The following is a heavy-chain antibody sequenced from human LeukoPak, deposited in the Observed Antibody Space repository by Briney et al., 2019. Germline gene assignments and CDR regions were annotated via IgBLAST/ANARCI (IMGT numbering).Heavy chain of an antibody. J-gene: IGHJ1*01. Sequence: PSETLSLTCTVFGDSVSRSDSYSDWIRQPPGKGLEWIGTIYYSGRTYYSPSLKSRVTISVDTSNNQFSLNLSSVTAADTALYFCARRRYYDSTGYLNWGQGTLVTVSS. CDR1: GDSVSRSDSY. V-gene: IGHV4-39*01. CDR3: ARRRYYDSTGYLN. CDR2: IYYSGRT. D-gene: IGHD3-22*01.